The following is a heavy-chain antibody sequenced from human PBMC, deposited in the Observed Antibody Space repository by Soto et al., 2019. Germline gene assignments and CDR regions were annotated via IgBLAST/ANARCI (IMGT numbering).Heavy chain of an antibody. V-gene: IGHV1-69*01. D-gene: IGHD6-6*01. CDR2: VIPVFGTT. Sequence: QVQLVQSGAEVRKPGSSVTVSCKASEDTFTYYAFTWVRQAPGQGLEWVGQVIPVFGTTNHAQKFQGRVTFTADESTSTSYMELTDLRSDDTAVYFCARSYLTASSSAASDVWGQGTKVTVSS. J-gene: IGHJ3*01. CDR3: ARSYLTASSSAASDV. CDR1: EDTFTYYA.